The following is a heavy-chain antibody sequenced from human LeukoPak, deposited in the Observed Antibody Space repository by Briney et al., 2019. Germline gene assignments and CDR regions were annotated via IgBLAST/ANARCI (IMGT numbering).Heavy chain of an antibody. CDR1: GFTFSSYE. V-gene: IGHV3-21*01. CDR3: AREAVRGVIITLLPYYYYMDV. Sequence: GGSLRLSCAASGFTFSSYEMNWVRQAPGKGLEWVSSISSSSSYIYYADSVKGRFTISRDNAKNSLYLQMNSLRAEDTAVYYCAREAVRGVIITLLPYYYYMDVWGKGTTVTVSS. D-gene: IGHD3-10*01. J-gene: IGHJ6*03. CDR2: ISSSSSYI.